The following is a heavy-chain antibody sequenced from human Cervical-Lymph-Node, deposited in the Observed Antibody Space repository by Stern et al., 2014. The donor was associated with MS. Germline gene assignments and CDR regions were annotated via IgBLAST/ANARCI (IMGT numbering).Heavy chain of an antibody. V-gene: IGHV1-8*01. J-gene: IGHJ4*02. CDR1: GYTFTSYD. Sequence: QVQLVQSGAEVKKPGASVKVSCKASGYTFTSYDINWVRQATGKGLEWMGWVNTNSGDTAYAQNFQGRVTMTRDTSITTAFLELSSLRYEDTAVYYCARGLWSPTGDNFWGQGTLVTVSS. CDR3: ARGLWSPTGDNF. CDR2: VNTNSGDT. D-gene: IGHD1-1*01.